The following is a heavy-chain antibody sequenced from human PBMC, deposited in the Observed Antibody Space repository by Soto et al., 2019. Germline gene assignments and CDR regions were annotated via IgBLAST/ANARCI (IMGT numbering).Heavy chain of an antibody. CDR1: GFTFSSHW. CDR2: ISVDGRTT. V-gene: IGHV3-74*01. CDR3: ARGVPNCSSSSCYFDF. J-gene: IGHJ4*02. Sequence: PGGSLRHSCAASGFTFSSHWMNGVGQGPGKGLVWVSRISVDGRTTSHADSVKGRFTISRDNAKNTLYLQMNSLRVEDTAVYYCARGVPNCSSSSCYFDFWGQGILVTVSS. D-gene: IGHD2-2*01.